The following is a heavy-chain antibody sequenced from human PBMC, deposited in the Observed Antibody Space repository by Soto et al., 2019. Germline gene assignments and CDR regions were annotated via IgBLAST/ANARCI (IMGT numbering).Heavy chain of an antibody. V-gene: IGHV1-18*01. Sequence: GASVKVSCKASGYTFFSYGITWVRQAPGQGLEWRGWISTYNGDTNYAQNLQGRVTMTTDTSTSTAYMELRSLRSDDTAMYYCARKSSSSSWFDPWGQGTLVTVSS. J-gene: IGHJ5*02. D-gene: IGHD6-6*01. CDR1: GYTFFSYG. CDR3: ARKSSSSSWFDP. CDR2: ISTYNGDT.